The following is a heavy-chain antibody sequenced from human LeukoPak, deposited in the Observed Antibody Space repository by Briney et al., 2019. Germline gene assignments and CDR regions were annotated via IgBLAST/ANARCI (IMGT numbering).Heavy chain of an antibody. CDR1: GGSISSSSYY. Sequence: SETLSLTCTVSGGSISSSSYYWGWIRQPPGKGLEWIGSIYYSGSTYYNPSLKSRVTISVDTSKNQFSLKLSSVTAADTAVYYCASTPLDYYDSSGPRGGAFDIWGQGTMVTVSS. D-gene: IGHD3-22*01. J-gene: IGHJ3*02. V-gene: IGHV4-39*01. CDR2: IYYSGST. CDR3: ASTPLDYYDSSGPRGGAFDI.